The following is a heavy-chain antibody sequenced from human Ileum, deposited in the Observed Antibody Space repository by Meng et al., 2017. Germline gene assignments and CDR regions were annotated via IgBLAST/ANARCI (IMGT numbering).Heavy chain of an antibody. J-gene: IGHJ3*02. D-gene: IGHD3-10*01. CDR2: IYDSGST. CDR3: ERGGSRWYGSTRVPHHFDI. V-gene: IGHV4-31*03. CDR1: AGSISSGGYY. Sequence: SETLSLTCTVSAGSISSGGYYWSWIRQRPGKGLEWIGYIYDSGSTYQISSLKCRLTVSIDTSKNQFSLTLSSVKAADAAIYYCERGGSRWYGSTRVPHHFDIWGQGTMVNVSS.